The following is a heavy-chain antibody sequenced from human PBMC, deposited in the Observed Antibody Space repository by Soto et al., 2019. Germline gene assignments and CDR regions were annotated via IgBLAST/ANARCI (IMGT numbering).Heavy chain of an antibody. Sequence: QVQLVESGGGVVQPGRSLRLSCAASGFTFSSYGMHWVRQAPGKGLEWVAVISYDGSNKYYADSVKGRFTISRDNSKNTLYLQMNRLRAEDTAVYYCAKDSGRFGYDYVWGSYRPYLYFDLWGRGTLVTVSS. CDR1: GFTFSSYG. CDR3: AKDSGRFGYDYVWGSYRPYLYFDL. D-gene: IGHD3-16*02. V-gene: IGHV3-30*18. CDR2: ISYDGSNK. J-gene: IGHJ2*01.